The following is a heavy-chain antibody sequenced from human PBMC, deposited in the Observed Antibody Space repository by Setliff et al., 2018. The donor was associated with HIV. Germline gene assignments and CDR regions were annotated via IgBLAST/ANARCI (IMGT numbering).Heavy chain of an antibody. D-gene: IGHD6-13*01. CDR2: VWYDGSKN. V-gene: IGHV3-33*01. CDR1: GFNVSSHG. Sequence: PGESLKISCLATGFNVSSHGMHWVRQAPGKGLEWVAVVWYDGSKNYYIDSVKGRFTIFREISKNTLYLQMNRLRIEDTALYYCAIIAAGNGFDIWGRGTMVTVSS. CDR3: AIIAAGNGFDI. J-gene: IGHJ3*02.